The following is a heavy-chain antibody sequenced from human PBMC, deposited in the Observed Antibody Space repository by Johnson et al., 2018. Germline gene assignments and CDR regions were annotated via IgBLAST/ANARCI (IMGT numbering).Heavy chain of an antibody. CDR1: GFTFSSYA. D-gene: IGHD6-19*01. V-gene: IGHV3-23*01. J-gene: IGHJ3*02. CDR2: ISGSGGTT. Sequence: VQSGGSLRLSSAASGFTFSSYAMRWVRQAPGKGLEWVSAISGSGGTTYYADSVKGRFTISRDNSKNNVYLQMNSLRVEDTAGYYCAKGHHGLVNPFDIWGQGTMVTVSS. CDR3: AKGHHGLVNPFDI.